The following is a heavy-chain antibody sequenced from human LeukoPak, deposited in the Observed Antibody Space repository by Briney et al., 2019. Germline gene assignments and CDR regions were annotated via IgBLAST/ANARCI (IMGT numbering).Heavy chain of an antibody. Sequence: PSQTPSLTCSVSGVSINTGGYYWHWIRQLPGKGLEWIGHISNSGSSYYNPSLQSRVTMSADTSRSQFSLYLGSVTAADTAVYYCAGTGYYSPFLDYWGQGTLVTVSS. CDR2: ISNSGSS. CDR1: GVSINTGGYY. V-gene: IGHV4-31*03. D-gene: IGHD3/OR15-3a*01. J-gene: IGHJ4*02. CDR3: AGTGYYSPFLDY.